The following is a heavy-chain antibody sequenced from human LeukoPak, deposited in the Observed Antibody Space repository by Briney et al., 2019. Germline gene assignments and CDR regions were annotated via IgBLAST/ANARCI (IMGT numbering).Heavy chain of an antibody. J-gene: IGHJ4*02. V-gene: IGHV4-34*01. CDR1: GGSLSGYY. CDR2: INHSGST. Sequence: PSETLSLACAVYGGSLSGYYWSWIRQPPGKGLEWIGEINHSGSTNYNPSLKSRVTISVDTSKNQFSLKLSSVTAADTAVYYCASLGPSGKVDYWGQGTLVTVSS. CDR3: ASLGPSGKVDY. D-gene: IGHD3-10*01.